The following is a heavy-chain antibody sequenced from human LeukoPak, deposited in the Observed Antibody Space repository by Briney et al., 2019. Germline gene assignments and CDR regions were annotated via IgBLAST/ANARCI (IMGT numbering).Heavy chain of an antibody. CDR2: ISYDGSNK. CDR1: GFTFSSYA. Sequence: GGSLRLSCAASGFTFSSYAMHWVRQAPGKGLEWVAVISYDGSNKYYADSVKGRFTISRDNSKNTLYLQMNSLRAEDTAVYCCARNYYGSGSYPINPIFDYWGQGTLVTVSS. V-gene: IGHV3-30*04. J-gene: IGHJ4*02. CDR3: ARNYYGSGSYPINPIFDY. D-gene: IGHD3-10*01.